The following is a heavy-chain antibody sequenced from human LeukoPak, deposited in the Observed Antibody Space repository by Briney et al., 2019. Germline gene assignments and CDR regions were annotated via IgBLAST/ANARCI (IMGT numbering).Heavy chain of an antibody. D-gene: IGHD5-24*01. Sequence: SVKVSCKASGGTFSSYAISWVRQAPGQGLEWMGGIIPIFGTASYAQKFQGRVTITTDESTSTAYMELSRLRSDDTAVYYCARESEEMATMGGYWGQGTLVTVSS. CDR1: GGTFSSYA. CDR3: ARESEEMATMGGY. V-gene: IGHV1-69*05. J-gene: IGHJ4*02. CDR2: IIPIFGTA.